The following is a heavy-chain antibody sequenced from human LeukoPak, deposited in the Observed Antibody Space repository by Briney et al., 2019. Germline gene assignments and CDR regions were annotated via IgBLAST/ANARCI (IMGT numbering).Heavy chain of an antibody. D-gene: IGHD3-10*01. Sequence: GGSLRLSCAASGFTFSSYAMSWVRQAPGKGLEWVSAISGSGGSTYYADSVKGRFTISRDNSKNTLYLQMNSLRAEDTAVYYCAKVGTLWFGELVWFDPWGQGALVTVSS. CDR1: GFTFSSYA. CDR2: ISGSGGST. CDR3: AKVGTLWFGELVWFDP. J-gene: IGHJ5*02. V-gene: IGHV3-23*01.